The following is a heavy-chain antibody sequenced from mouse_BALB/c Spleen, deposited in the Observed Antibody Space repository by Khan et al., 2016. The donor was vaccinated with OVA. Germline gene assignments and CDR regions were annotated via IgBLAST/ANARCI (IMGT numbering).Heavy chain of an antibody. J-gene: IGHJ3*01. CDR2: IWSGGST. CDR3: ARGGLPFAY. D-gene: IGHD2-13*01. CDR1: GFSLSNYG. V-gene: IGHV2-2*01. Sequence: QVQLQQSGPGLVQPSQSLSITCTVSGFSLSNYGIHWVRQSPGKGLEWRGVIWSGGSTDFNAAFISRLSISKDNSRSHVFFKMNSLQTDDSAIYYCARGGLPFAYWGQGTLVTVSA.